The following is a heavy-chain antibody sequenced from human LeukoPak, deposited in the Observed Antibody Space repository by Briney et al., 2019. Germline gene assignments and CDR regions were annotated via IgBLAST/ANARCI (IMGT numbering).Heavy chain of an antibody. Sequence: GGSLRLSCAASGFTFSSYAMQWVRQAPGHGLEYFSVIGGNGGSTYYANSVKGRFTISRDNSKNTLYLQMNSLRTEDTAVYYCAKAGNAYNWNPFDQWGQGTLGTVSS. CDR1: GFTFSSYA. V-gene: IGHV3-64*01. D-gene: IGHD1-20*01. CDR2: IGGNGGST. CDR3: AKAGNAYNWNPFDQ. J-gene: IGHJ4*02.